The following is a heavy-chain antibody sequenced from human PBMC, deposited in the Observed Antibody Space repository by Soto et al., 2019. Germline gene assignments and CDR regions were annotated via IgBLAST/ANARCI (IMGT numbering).Heavy chain of an antibody. V-gene: IGHV3-23*01. D-gene: IGHD5-18*01. CDR1: A. CDR3: AKVGTHSYSYSWANYYYFSYMAV. Sequence: AMSRISQTQRKGLEWVSAISGSGGSTYYADSVKGRFTISRDNSKNTLYLQMNSLRAEDTAVYYCAKVGTHSYSYSWANYYYFSYMAVWGKGTTVTVSS. CDR2: ISGSGGST. J-gene: IGHJ6*03.